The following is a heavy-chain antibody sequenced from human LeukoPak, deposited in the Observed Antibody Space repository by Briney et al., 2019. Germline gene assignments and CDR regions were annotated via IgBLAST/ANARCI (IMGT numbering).Heavy chain of an antibody. V-gene: IGHV4-39*07. CDR1: GGSISSSSYY. CDR2: IYYSGST. J-gene: IGHJ1*01. Sequence: PSETLSLTCTVSGGSISSSSYYWGWIRQPPGKGLEWIGSIYYSGSTNYSPSLKSRVTVSVDTSKNQFSLKLSSVTAADTAVYYCAKGGYYDSGGYSAAEYFQQWVQGTLVTVSS. CDR3: AKGGYYDSGGYSAAEYFQQ. D-gene: IGHD3-22*01.